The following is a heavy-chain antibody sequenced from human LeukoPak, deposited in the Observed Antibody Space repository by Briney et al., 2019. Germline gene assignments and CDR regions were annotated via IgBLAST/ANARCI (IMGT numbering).Heavy chain of an antibody. D-gene: IGHD2-2*01. CDR1: GFTFSSYS. Sequence: GGSLRLSCAASGFTFSSYSMNWVRQAPGKGLEWVSSISSSSSSYIYYADSVKGRFTISRDNAKNSLYLQMNSLRAEDTAVYYCARDLTTSYQLFDYWGQGTLVTVSS. CDR2: ISSSSSSYI. V-gene: IGHV3-21*01. CDR3: ARDLTTSYQLFDY. J-gene: IGHJ4*02.